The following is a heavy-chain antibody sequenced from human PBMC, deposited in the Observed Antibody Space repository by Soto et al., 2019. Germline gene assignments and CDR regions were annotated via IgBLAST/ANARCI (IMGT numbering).Heavy chain of an antibody. CDR1: GGSFSGYY. V-gene: IGHV4-34*01. J-gene: IGHJ3*02. Sequence: QVQLQQWGAGLLKPSETLSLTCAVYGGSFSGYYWSWIRQPPGKGLEWIGEINHSGSTNYNPSLKRRVTISVDKSKNQFSLKLSSVTAADTAVYYCARGTPHIDIWGQGTMVTVSS. CDR3: ARGTPHIDI. CDR2: INHSGST.